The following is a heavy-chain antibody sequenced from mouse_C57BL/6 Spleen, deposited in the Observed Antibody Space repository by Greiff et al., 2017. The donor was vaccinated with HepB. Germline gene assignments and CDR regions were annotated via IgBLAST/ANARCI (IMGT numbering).Heavy chain of an antibody. D-gene: IGHD1-1*01. V-gene: IGHV1-15*01. Sequence: VQLQQSGAELVRPGASVTLSCKASGYTFTDYEMHWVKQTPVHGLEWIGAIDPETGGTAYNQKFKGKAILTADKSSSTAYMELRSLTSEDSAVYYCTRYDYYGSFFDYWGQGTTLTVSS. CDR3: TRYDYYGSFFDY. CDR2: IDPETGGT. CDR1: GYTFTDYE. J-gene: IGHJ2*01.